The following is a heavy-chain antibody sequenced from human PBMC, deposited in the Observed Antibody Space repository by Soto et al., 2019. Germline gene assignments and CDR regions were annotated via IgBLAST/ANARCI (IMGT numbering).Heavy chain of an antibody. Sequence: SETLSLTCTFSVGSITSSYWSWIRRPPGKGLEWIAYIYDTGISGYTPSTSYNPSLKSRVTMSVDTSKSQFSLKLTSVTAADTAVYYCARGEDAFFYYGLDVWGQGITVTVSS. CDR2: IYDTGISGYTPST. V-gene: IGHV4-59*01. CDR1: VGSITSSY. J-gene: IGHJ6*02. CDR3: ARGEDAFFYYGLDV.